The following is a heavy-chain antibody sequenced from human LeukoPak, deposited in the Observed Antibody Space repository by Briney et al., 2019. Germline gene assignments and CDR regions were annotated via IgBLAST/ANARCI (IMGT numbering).Heavy chain of an antibody. V-gene: IGHV3-48*02. Sequence: GGSLRLSCAVSGFTFSDYTMNWVRQAPGKGLEWVSYINIISGTISYADSVKGRFTISTDNAKNSLYLRMNSLRDEDTAMYYCARDTSYAFDIWGQGTLVIVYS. CDR2: INIISGTI. J-gene: IGHJ3*02. CDR1: GFTFSDYT. CDR3: ARDTSYAFDI.